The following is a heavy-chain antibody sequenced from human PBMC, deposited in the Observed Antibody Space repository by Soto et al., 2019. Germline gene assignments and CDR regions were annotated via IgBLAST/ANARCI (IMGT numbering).Heavy chain of an antibody. Sequence: GGSLRLSCAASGFTFSSYGMHWVRQAPGKGLEWVAVISYDGSNKYYADSVKGRFTISRDNSKNTLYLQMNSLRAEDTAVYYCAKFVVSGFWSGYTEPTWFDPWGQGTLVTVSS. J-gene: IGHJ5*02. CDR1: GFTFSSYG. D-gene: IGHD3-3*01. CDR3: AKFVVSGFWSGYTEPTWFDP. CDR2: ISYDGSNK. V-gene: IGHV3-30*18.